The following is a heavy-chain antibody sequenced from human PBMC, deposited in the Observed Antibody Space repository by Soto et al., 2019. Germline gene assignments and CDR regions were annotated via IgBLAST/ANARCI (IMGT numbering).Heavy chain of an antibody. CDR2: IYYSGST. D-gene: IGHD2-8*01. V-gene: IGHV4-39*01. CDR3: ARLRGMVYAIPGVYDY. Sequence: SETLSLTCTVSGASISSSSFYWGWIRQPPGKGLEWIASIYYSGSTFYNPSLKSRVTMSVDTSKNQFSLNLRSVTAADTAVYYCARLRGMVYAIPGVYDYWGQGTLVTVSS. CDR1: GASISSSSFY. J-gene: IGHJ4*02.